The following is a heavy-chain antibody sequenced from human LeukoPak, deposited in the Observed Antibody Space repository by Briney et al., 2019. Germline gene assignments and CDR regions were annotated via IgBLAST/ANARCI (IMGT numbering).Heavy chain of an antibody. J-gene: IGHJ4*02. V-gene: IGHV6-1*01. CDR1: ADSVSTNSAA. CDR3: ARNYHDTNGHLYYFDY. D-gene: IGHD3-22*01. CDR2: TYYRSKWYN. Sequence: SQTLSLTCAISADSVSTNSAALNWIRQSPSRGLEWLGRTYYRSKWYNHYAVSVKSRITINPDTSKNQFSLQLNSVTPEDTAVYYCARNYHDTNGHLYYFDYWGQGTLVTVAS.